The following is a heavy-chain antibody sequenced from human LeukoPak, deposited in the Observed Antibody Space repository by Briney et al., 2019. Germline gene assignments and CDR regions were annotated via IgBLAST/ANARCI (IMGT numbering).Heavy chain of an antibody. D-gene: IGHD3-10*01. Sequence: GGSLRLSCAASGFTFSSYGMHWVRQASGKGLEWVGRIRSKANIYATAYAASVKGRFTISRDDSKNTAYLQMNSLRAEDTAVYYCAREVRGVIYWGQGTLVTVSS. CDR1: GFTFSSYG. J-gene: IGHJ4*02. CDR2: IRSKANIYAT. CDR3: AREVRGVIY. V-gene: IGHV3-73*01.